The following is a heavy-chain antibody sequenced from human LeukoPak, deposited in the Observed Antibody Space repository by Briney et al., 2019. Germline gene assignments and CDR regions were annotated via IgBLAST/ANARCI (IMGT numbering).Heavy chain of an antibody. D-gene: IGHD3-10*01. V-gene: IGHV1-2*02. CDR1: GYTFTGFY. CDR3: ARDTETSGSYYYYGMDV. Sequence: ASVKVSCKTSGYTFTGFYMHWVRPAPSQGLAWMGWINPNSGGTNYAQKFQGRVTMTRDTSISTAYMELSRLRSDDTAVYYCARDTETSGSYYYYGMDVWGQGTTVTVSS. CDR2: INPNSGGT. J-gene: IGHJ6*02.